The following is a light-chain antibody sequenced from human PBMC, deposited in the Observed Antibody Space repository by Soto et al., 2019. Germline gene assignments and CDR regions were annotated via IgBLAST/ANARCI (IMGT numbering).Light chain of an antibody. V-gene: IGKV1-5*01. J-gene: IGKJ1*01. CDR2: DAS. CDR3: QQYNSYSRT. CDR1: QSISSW. Sequence: IQTAHSPSSLSASLGDIVTITGGASQSISSWLAWYQQKPGKAPKLLIYDASSLESGVPSRFSGSGSGTEFTLTISSLQPDDFATYYCQQYNSYSRTFGQGTKVDIK.